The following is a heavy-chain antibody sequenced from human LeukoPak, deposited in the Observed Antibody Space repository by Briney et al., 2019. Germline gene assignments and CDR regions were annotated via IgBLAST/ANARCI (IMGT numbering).Heavy chain of an antibody. V-gene: IGHV1-69*04. J-gene: IGHJ6*02. CDR3: ARDSRETVPVLLWFGELSGYYYYGMDV. D-gene: IGHD3-10*01. Sequence: AASVEVSCKASGGTFSSYAISWVRQAPGQGLEWMGRIIPILGIANYAQKFQGRVTITADKSTSTAYMELSSLRSEDTAVYYCARDSRETVPVLLWFGELSGYYYYGMDVWGQGTTVTVSS. CDR2: IIPILGIA. CDR1: GGTFSSYA.